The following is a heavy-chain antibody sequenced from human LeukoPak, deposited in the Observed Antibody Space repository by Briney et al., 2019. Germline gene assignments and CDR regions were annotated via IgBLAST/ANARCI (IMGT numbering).Heavy chain of an antibody. CDR1: GGTFSSYA. V-gene: IGHV1-69*13. Sequence: SVKVSCKASGGTFSSYAISWVRQAPGQGLEWMGGIIPIFGTANYAQKFQGRDTITADESTSTAYMELSSLRSEDTAVYYCASRSGYSYGYWYFDYWGQGTLVTVSS. J-gene: IGHJ4*02. D-gene: IGHD5-18*01. CDR3: ASRSGYSYGYWYFDY. CDR2: IIPIFGTA.